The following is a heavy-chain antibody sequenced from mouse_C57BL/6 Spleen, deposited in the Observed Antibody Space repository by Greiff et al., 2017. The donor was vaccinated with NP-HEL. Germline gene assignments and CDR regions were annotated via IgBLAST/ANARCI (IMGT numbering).Heavy chain of an antibody. D-gene: IGHD4-1*01. CDR2: ISSGSSTI. CDR1: GFTFSDYG. V-gene: IGHV5-17*01. J-gene: IGHJ2*01. Sequence: VQLKESGGGLVKPGGSLKLSCAASGFTFSDYGMHWVRQAPEKGLEWVAYISSGSSTIYYADTVKGRFTISRDNAKNTLFLQMTSLRSEDTAMYYCARTGTGASYYFDYWGQGTTLTVSS. CDR3: ARTGTGASYYFDY.